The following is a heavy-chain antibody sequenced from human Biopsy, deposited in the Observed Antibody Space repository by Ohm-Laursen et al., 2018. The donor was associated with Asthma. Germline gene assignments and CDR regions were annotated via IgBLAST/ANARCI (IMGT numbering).Heavy chain of an antibody. CDR2: ISVYNGNT. J-gene: IGHJ6*02. Sequence: AASVKVSCNTSGYTFNSAGITWVRQAPGHGLEWMGWISVYNGNTKVAQKLQDRVTMITDTSTSTAYMELRSLRSDDTAVYFCARAVDYSHYYGIDVWGQGTTVTVS. V-gene: IGHV1-18*01. CDR1: GYTFNSAG. D-gene: IGHD3-10*01. CDR3: ARAVDYSHYYGIDV.